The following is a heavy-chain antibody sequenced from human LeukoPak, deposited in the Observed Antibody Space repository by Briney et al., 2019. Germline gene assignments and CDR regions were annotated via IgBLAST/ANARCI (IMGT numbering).Heavy chain of an antibody. D-gene: IGHD6-19*01. CDR1: GFAFSSDW. J-gene: IGHJ4*02. CDR2: IKQDGSEK. CDR3: ARDFSRPIGWPYYFDY. V-gene: IGHV3-7*01. Sequence: GGSLRLSCAASGFAFSSDWMSWVRQAPGKGLEWVANIKQDGSEKYYVDSVKGRFTVSRDNAKNSLYLQMNSLRAEDSAVYYCARDFSRPIGWPYYFDYWGQGTLVTVSS.